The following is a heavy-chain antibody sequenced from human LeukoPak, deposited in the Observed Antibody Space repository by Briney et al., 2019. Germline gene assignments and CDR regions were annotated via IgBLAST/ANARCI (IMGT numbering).Heavy chain of an antibody. J-gene: IGHJ6*04. V-gene: IGHV3-48*03. Sequence: GGSLRLGCAASGFTFSSYEMIWVRQAPGKGLEWVSYISSSGSTIYYADSVKGRFTISRDNAKNSLYLQMNSLRAEDTAVYYCAELGITMIGGVWGKGTTVTISS. CDR2: ISSSGSTI. D-gene: IGHD3-10*02. CDR1: GFTFSSYE. CDR3: AELGITMIGGV.